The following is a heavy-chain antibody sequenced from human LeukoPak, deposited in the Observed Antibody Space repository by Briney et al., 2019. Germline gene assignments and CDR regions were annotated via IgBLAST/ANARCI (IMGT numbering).Heavy chain of an antibody. CDR1: GFTFSSYT. J-gene: IGHJ4*02. D-gene: IGHD5-24*01. CDR3: VSLSRWLPDY. Sequence: GGSLRLSCAASGFTFSSYTMNWVRQAPGKGLEWVSSISSSSSYIYYADSVKGRFTISRDNAKNSLYLQMNSLRAEDTALYFCVSLSRWLPDYWGQGTLVTVSS. V-gene: IGHV3-21*01. CDR2: ISSSSSYI.